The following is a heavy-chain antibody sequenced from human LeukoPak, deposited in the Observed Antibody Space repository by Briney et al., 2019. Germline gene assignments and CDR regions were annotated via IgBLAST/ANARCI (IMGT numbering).Heavy chain of an antibody. J-gene: IGHJ4*02. CDR1: GFTFSSYS. CDR2: ISSSSSTI. D-gene: IGHD5-18*01. CDR3: ASPDVDTAMVTDLFDY. V-gene: IGHV3-48*04. Sequence: GGSLRLSCAASGFTFSSYSMNWVRQAPGKGLEWVSYISSSSSTIYYADSVKGRFTISRDNAKNSLYLQMNSLRAEDTAVYYCASPDVDTAMVTDLFDYWGQGTLVTVSS.